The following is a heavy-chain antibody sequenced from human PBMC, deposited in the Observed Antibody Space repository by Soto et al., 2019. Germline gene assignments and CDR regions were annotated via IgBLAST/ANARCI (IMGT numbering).Heavy chain of an antibody. CDR1: GFTFSTYA. D-gene: IGHD4-17*01. J-gene: IGHJ6*02. V-gene: IGHV3-30*04. CDR2: ISYDGSYK. Sequence: QVHLVESGGGVVQPGRSLRLSCAASGFTFSTYAMHWVRQAPGKGLEWVAVISYDGSYKYYADSVKGRFTISRDNSKNMLYLQMNSLGAADTAVYYCVRVQGKGADTNYRGYRYYGMDVWGQGTTVTVSS. CDR3: VRVQGKGADTNYRGYRYYGMDV.